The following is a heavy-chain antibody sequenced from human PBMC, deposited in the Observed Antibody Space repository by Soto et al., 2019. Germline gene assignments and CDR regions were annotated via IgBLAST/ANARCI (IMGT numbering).Heavy chain of an antibody. D-gene: IGHD3-9*01. Sequence: GGSLRLSCAASGFTFSSYGMHWVRQAPGEGLEWVAVISYDGSNKYYADSVKGRFTISRDNAKNSLYLQMNSLRAEDTAVYYCARENDILYGYCKGPWGTLSYGMDVWGQGTTVTVSS. J-gene: IGHJ6*02. V-gene: IGHV3-30*03. CDR3: ARENDILYGYCKGPWGTLSYGMDV. CDR2: ISYDGSNK. CDR1: GFTFSSYG.